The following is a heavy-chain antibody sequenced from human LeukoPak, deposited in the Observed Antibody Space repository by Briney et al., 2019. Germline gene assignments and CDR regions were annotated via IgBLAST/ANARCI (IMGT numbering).Heavy chain of an antibody. CDR1: GGSTSRHY. J-gene: IGHJ3*01. CDR3: ARLLDNDNSGDPDTFDV. D-gene: IGHD3-22*01. CDR2: IYYTGRT. Sequence: SETLSLTCGVSGGSTSRHYWSWIRQPPGKGLEWIGFIYYTGRTRYNPSLQSRVTISVGTSENKFSLKLTSVTAADTAVYYCARLLDNDNSGDPDTFDVWGQGTVVTVSS. V-gene: IGHV4-59*11.